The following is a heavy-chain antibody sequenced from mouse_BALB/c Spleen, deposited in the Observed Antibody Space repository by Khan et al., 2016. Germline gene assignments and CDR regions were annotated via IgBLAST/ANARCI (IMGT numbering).Heavy chain of an antibody. CDR3: ARLGYYGTMDY. CDR2: INPDSSTI. D-gene: IGHD1-1*01. CDR1: GFDFSRYW. J-gene: IGHJ4*01. V-gene: IGHV4-1*02. Sequence: EVKLLESGGGLVQPGGSLKLSCAASGFDFSRYWMSWVRQAPGKGLEWIGEINPDSSTINYTTSLKDKFIISRDNAKNTLYLQMSKVRSEDTALHYCARLGYYGTMDYWGKGTSVTVSS.